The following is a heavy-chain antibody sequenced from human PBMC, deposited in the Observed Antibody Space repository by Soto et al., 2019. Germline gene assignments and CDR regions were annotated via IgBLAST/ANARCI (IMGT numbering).Heavy chain of an antibody. D-gene: IGHD3-16*02. CDR1: GGSVISGNYY. V-gene: IGHV4-61*01. CDR2: IYYSESA. J-gene: IGHJ3*02. CDR3: ARGYDFVWASYRPFDI. Sequence: SETLSLTCTVSGGSVISGNYYWSWIRQPPGKGLEWIGYIYYSESAKYNPSLKSRVTISVDTSKNQFSLKLNSVTAADTAVYYCARGYDFVWASYRPFDIWGQGTMVTVSS.